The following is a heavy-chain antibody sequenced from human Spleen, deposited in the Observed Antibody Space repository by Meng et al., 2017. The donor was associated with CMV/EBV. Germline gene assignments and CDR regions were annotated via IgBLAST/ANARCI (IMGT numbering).Heavy chain of an antibody. D-gene: IGHD3-9*01. CDR1: GGSFSGYY. CDR3: ARVSEAFLTGYSLFDY. CDR2: INHSGST. V-gene: IGHV4-34*01. J-gene: IGHJ4*02. Sequence: SETLSLTCAVYGGSFSGYYWSWIRQPPGKGLEWIGEINHSGSTNYNPSLKSRVTISVDTSKNQFSLKLSSVTAADTAVYYCARVSEAFLTGYSLFDYWGQGTLVTVSS.